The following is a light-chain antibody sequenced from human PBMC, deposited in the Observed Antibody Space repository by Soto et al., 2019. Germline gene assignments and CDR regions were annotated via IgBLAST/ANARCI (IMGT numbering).Light chain of an antibody. CDR1: QSITIY. J-gene: IGKJ1*01. CDR3: QQTYSAPRT. Sequence: DIQMTQSPSSLSASVGDRVTISCRASQSITIYLNWYQQTPGKAPRLLIYGASTLQTGVTSRFSGSGSMTDFTLTISNLQPEDFATYYCQQTYSAPRTFGPGTKVDIK. V-gene: IGKV1-39*01. CDR2: GAS.